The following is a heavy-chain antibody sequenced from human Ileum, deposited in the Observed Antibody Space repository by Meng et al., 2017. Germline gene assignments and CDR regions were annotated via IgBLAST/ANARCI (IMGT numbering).Heavy chain of an antibody. Sequence: GESLKISCAASGFTFSSYWMSWVRQAPGKGLEWVANINQDGSVKQYVDSAKGRFSISRDNAKNSLYLQMNSLRAEDTAVYYCTTAGRSTDENYWGQGMLVTVSS. CDR2: INQDGSVK. J-gene: IGHJ4*02. V-gene: IGHV3-7*01. CDR1: GFTFSSYW. CDR3: TTAGRSTDENY.